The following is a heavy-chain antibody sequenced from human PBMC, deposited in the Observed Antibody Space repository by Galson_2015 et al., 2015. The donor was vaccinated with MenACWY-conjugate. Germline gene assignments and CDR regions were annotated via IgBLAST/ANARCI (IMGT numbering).Heavy chain of an antibody. V-gene: IGHV4-39*07. CDR3: ARDRWGYWFAP. J-gene: IGHJ5*02. D-gene: IGHD2-21*01. CDR1: GGSISSTTYY. Sequence: ETLSLTCSVSGGSISSTTYYWGWIRQPPGKGLEWIGSIYFSGSTYYNPSLKSRVTMSVDTSKNQFSLKLSSETAADTAVYYCARDRWGYWFAPWGQGTRVTVSS. CDR2: IYFSGST.